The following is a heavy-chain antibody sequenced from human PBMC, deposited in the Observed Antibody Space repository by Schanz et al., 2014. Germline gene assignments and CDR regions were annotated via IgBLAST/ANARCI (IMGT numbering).Heavy chain of an antibody. CDR1: GYSFTEYF. D-gene: IGHD5-12*01. CDR2: INPNSGET. J-gene: IGHJ4*02. V-gene: IGHV1-2*02. Sequence: QVQLVQSGPAVKKPGASMKVSCLASGYSFTEYFLHWVRQAPGQGLEWMGWINPNSGETNYEQKFQASVTLTSDTSISTAFMELSGLTSDDTDTYFCARARYTGYDCSGYWGQGTLLIVSS. CDR3: ARARYTGYDCSGY.